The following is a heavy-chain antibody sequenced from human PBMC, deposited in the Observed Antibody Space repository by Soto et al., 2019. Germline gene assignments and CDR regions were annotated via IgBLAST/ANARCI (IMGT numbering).Heavy chain of an antibody. CDR3: ARDCGINNCFDMDV. CDR1: GGTFSSYT. CDR2: FIPLFRPA. D-gene: IGHD2-2*01. V-gene: IGHV1-69*06. Sequence: QVQLVQSGAEVKKPGSSVKVSCKTSGGTFSSYTISWVRQATGQGLEWMGGFIPLFRPATYAQKFQGRVTITADKSTNTAYMALSGLGFEDTAVYYCARDCGINNCFDMDVWGQGTTVTVSS. J-gene: IGHJ6*02.